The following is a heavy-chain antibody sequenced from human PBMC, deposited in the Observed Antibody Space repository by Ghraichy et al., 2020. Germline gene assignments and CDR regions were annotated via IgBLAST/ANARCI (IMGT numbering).Heavy chain of an antibody. CDR2: IYSGGST. J-gene: IGHJ4*02. V-gene: IGHV3-53*01. Sequence: GESLNISCAASGFTVSSNSMSWVRQAPGKGLEWVSVIYSGGSTYYADSVKRRFTISRDNSKNTLYLQMNSLRAEDTAVYYCVRSGGSLDYWGQGTLVTVSS. CDR3: VRSGGSLDY. CDR1: GFTVSSNS. D-gene: IGHD2-15*01.